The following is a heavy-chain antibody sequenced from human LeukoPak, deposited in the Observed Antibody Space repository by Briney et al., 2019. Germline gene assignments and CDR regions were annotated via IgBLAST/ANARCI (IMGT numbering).Heavy chain of an antibody. V-gene: IGHV4-59*01. CDR3: ARVRFLEWPAPMDV. Sequence: SETLSLTCTISGVSISSYHWNWIRQPLGKGLEWIVYIYYSGSTNYNPSLKSRVTISLDTSKNQISLKLSSVTAADTAVYYCARVRFLEWPAPMDVWGKGITVTVSS. CDR2: IYYSGST. D-gene: IGHD3-3*01. J-gene: IGHJ6*03. CDR1: GVSISSYH.